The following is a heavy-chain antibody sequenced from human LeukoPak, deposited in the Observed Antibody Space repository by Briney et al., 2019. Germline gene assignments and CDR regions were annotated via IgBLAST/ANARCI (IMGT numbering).Heavy chain of an antibody. CDR1: GFTFSGHW. V-gene: IGHV3-7*01. Sequence: GGSLRLSCAASGFTFSGHWMSWVRQAPGKGLEWVASIRQDGSEKHYVDSVEGRFTISRDNAKNSLHLQMNSLRAEDTAVYYCAKGSSRPPNAFDIRGQGTLVTVSS. CDR3: AKGSSRPPNAFDI. CDR2: IRQDGSEK. J-gene: IGHJ3*02. D-gene: IGHD6-6*01.